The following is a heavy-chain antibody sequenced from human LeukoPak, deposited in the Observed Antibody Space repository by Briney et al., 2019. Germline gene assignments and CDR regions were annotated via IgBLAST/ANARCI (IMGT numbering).Heavy chain of an antibody. CDR2: IYYSGST. CDR3: ARTYYDFWSGYSYWYFDL. D-gene: IGHD3-3*01. Sequence: SETLSLTCTVSGGSISSYYWSWIRQPPGKGLEWIGYIYYSGSTNYNPSLKSRVTISVDTSKNQFSLKLSSVTAADTAVYYCARTYYDFWSGYSYWYFDLWGRGTLVTVSS. V-gene: IGHV4-59*08. CDR1: GGSISSYY. J-gene: IGHJ2*01.